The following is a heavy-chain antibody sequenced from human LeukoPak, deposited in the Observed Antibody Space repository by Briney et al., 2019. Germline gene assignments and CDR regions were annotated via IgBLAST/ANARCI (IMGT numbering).Heavy chain of an antibody. D-gene: IGHD2-2*02. J-gene: IGHJ6*03. Sequence: SVKVSCKASGGTFSSYAISWVRQAPGQGLEWMEGIIPIFGTANYAQKFQGRVTITTDESTSTAYMELSSLRSEDTAVYYCARAVYCSSTSCYISNPFYYMDVWGKGTTVTVSS. V-gene: IGHV1-69*05. CDR1: GGTFSSYA. CDR3: ARAVYCSSTSCYISNPFYYMDV. CDR2: IIPIFGTA.